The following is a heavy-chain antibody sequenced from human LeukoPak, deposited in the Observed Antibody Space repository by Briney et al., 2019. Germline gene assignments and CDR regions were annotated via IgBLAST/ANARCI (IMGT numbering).Heavy chain of an antibody. CDR1: GGSFTTYY. J-gene: IGHJ4*02. Sequence: KPSETLSLTCTVSGGSFTTYYWSWIRQPAGKGLEWIGHIYTSGTTNYNPSLKSRVTMSIDTSKNQLSLKLTSVTAADTAVYYCARGVGLTQGGAFDFWGQGTLVTVSS. CDR3: ARGVGLTQGGAFDF. D-gene: IGHD3-16*01. CDR2: IYTSGTT. V-gene: IGHV4-4*07.